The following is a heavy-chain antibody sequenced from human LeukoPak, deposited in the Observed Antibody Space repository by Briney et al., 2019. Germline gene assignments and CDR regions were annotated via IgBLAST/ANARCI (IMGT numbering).Heavy chain of an antibody. CDR2: LYYSGST. V-gene: IGHV4-34*01. Sequence: SETLSLTRAVYGGSFSGYYWMWMRPPPGKGVEWLGSLYYSGSTYYNPSLKSLVTISVDTSKNQFSLKLSSVTAADTAVYYCARLPWGYCSGGSCPNWFDPWGQGTLVTVSS. CDR3: ARLPWGYCSGGSCPNWFDP. D-gene: IGHD2-15*01. CDR1: GGSFSGYY. J-gene: IGHJ5*02.